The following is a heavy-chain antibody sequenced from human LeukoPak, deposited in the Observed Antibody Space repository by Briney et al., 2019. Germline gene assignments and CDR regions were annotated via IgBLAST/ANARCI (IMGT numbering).Heavy chain of an antibody. CDR1: GYTFTGYY. J-gene: IGHJ1*01. D-gene: IGHD2-15*01. V-gene: IGHV1-2*02. CDR3: ARDGRYCSGGSCYGRYFQH. CDR2: INPNSGGT. Sequence: EASVKVSCKASGYTFTGYYMHWARQAPGQGLEWMGWINPNSGGTNYAQKFQGRVTMTRDTSISTAYMELSRLRSDDTAVYYCARDGRYCSGGSCYGRYFQHWGQGTLVTVSS.